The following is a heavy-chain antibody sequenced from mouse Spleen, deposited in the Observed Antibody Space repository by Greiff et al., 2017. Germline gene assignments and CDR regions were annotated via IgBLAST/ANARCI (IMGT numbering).Heavy chain of an antibody. CDR2: IHPNSGST. J-gene: IGHJ2*01. Sequence: VQLQQSGAELVKPGASVKLSCKASGYTFTSYWMHWVKQRPGQGLEWIGMIHPNSGSTNYNEKFKSKATLTVDKSSSTAYMQLSSLTSEDSAVYYCALMGYGSSFDYWGQGTTLTVSS. CDR1: GYTFTSYW. D-gene: IGHD1-1*01. V-gene: IGHV1-64*01. CDR3: ALMGYGSSFDY.